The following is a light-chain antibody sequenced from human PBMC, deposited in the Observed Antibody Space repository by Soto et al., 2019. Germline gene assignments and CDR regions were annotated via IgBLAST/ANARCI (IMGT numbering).Light chain of an antibody. CDR3: CSYAGTYSYV. Sequence: QSVLTQPRSVSGSPGQSVTISCTGTSSDVGAYNYVSWYQQLPGKSPKFMIYDFYKRPSGFPDRFSGSKSDNTASLTISGLQAEDEADYYCCSYAGTYSYVFGTGTKVTVL. CDR1: SSDVGAYNY. J-gene: IGLJ1*01. CDR2: DFY. V-gene: IGLV2-11*01.